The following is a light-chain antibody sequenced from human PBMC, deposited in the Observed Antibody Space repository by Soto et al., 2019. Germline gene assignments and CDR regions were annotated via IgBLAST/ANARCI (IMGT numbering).Light chain of an antibody. CDR2: GNS. Sequence: QSVRTQPPSVSGAPGQRVTISCAGSSSNIGAGYDVHWYQQLPGTAPKLLIYGNSNRPSGVPDRFSGSKSGTSASLAITGLQAEDEADYYCQSYDSSLSGHYVFGTGTKVTVL. CDR1: SSNIGAGYD. J-gene: IGLJ1*01. V-gene: IGLV1-40*01. CDR3: QSYDSSLSGHYV.